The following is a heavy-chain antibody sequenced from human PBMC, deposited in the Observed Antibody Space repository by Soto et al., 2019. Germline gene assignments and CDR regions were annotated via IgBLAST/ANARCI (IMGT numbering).Heavy chain of an antibody. J-gene: IGHJ4*02. V-gene: IGHV3-15*07. CDR3: STDLNWSGGDY. CDR1: GLTFSDAW. D-gene: IGHD3-10*01. Sequence: EVQLVESGGGLVEPGGSLRLSCVVSGLTFSDAWINWVHQAPGKGLEWVGRIRGKADGEATDYAPPVKGRFTISKHEPQNTVLVLMDGLRTEDTALYYSSTDLNWSGGDYWGQGTLVTVSS. CDR2: IRGKADGEAT.